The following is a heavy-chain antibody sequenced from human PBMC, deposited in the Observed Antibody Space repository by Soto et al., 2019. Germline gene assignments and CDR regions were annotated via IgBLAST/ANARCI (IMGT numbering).Heavy chain of an antibody. Sequence: GGSLRLSCAASGFTFSKYAMIWVRQAPGKGLEYVSSISGLGEDTYYADSVKGRFTISRDSSNNTLFLQMNSLRAEDTAVYYCARPTGTSNYWKSYFDYWGQGALVTVSS. J-gene: IGHJ4*02. D-gene: IGHD1-1*01. CDR1: GFTFSKYA. V-gene: IGHV3-23*01. CDR2: ISGLGEDT. CDR3: ARPTGTSNYWKSYFDY.